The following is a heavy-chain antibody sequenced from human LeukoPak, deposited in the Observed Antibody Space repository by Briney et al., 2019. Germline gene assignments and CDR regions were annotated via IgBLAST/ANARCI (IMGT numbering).Heavy chain of an antibody. D-gene: IGHD6-19*01. Sequence: GGSLRLSCAASGFTFSSYAMSLVRQAPGKGLEWVSAISGSGGSTYYADSVKGRFTISRDNSKNTLYLQMNSLRAEDTAVYYCAKDYSSDQLFDYWGQGTLVTVSS. CDR2: ISGSGGST. CDR1: GFTFSSYA. V-gene: IGHV3-23*01. CDR3: AKDYSSDQLFDY. J-gene: IGHJ4*02.